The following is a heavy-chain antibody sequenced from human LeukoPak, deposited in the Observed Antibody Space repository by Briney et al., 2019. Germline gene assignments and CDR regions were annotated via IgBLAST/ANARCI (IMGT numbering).Heavy chain of an antibody. CDR3: ARGGYLEQWLAYYYGMDV. CDR1: GYTFTSYG. D-gene: IGHD6-19*01. CDR2: MNPNSGNT. V-gene: IGHV1-8*02. Sequence: ASVKVSCKASGYTFTSYGISWVRQAPGQGLEWMGWMNPNSGNTGYAQKFQGRVTMTRNTSISTAYMELSSLRSEDTAVYYCARGGYLEQWLAYYYGMDVWGQGTTVTVSS. J-gene: IGHJ6*02.